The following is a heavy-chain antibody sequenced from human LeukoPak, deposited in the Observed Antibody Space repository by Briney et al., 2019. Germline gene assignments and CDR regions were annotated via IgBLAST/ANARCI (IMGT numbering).Heavy chain of an antibody. V-gene: IGHV4-59*01. D-gene: IGHD5-24*01. CDR1: GGSISSYY. CDR3: ARWGREGNWFDP. CDR2: IYYSGST. J-gene: IGHJ5*02. Sequence: SETLSLTRTVSGGSISSYYWSWIRQPPGKGLEWIGYIYYSGSTNYNPSLKSRVTISVDTSKNQFSLKLSSVAAADTAVYYCARWGREGNWFDPWGQGTLVTVSS.